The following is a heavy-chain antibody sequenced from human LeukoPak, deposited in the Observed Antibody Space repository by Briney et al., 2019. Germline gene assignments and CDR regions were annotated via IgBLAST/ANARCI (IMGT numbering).Heavy chain of an antibody. CDR3: ARDGGRDIVVVPAATH. CDR1: GGTFSSYA. J-gene: IGHJ4*02. CDR2: IIPIFGTA. V-gene: IGHV1-69*13. Sequence: SVKVSCKASGGTFSSYAISWVRQAPGQGLEWMGGIIPIFGTANYAQKFQGRVTITADESTSTAYMGLSSLRSEDTAVYYCARDGGRDIVVVPAATHWGQGTLVTVSS. D-gene: IGHD2-2*01.